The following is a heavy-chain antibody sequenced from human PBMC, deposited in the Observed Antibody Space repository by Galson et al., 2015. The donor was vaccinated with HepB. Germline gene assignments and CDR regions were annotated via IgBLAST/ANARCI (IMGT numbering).Heavy chain of an antibody. D-gene: IGHD2-21*02. CDR3: ASRDCGGDCPFGY. V-gene: IGHV1-8*01. CDR1: GYTFTSYD. Sequence: SVKVSCKATGYTFTSYDINWVRQATGQGLEWMGWMNPNSGNTGYAQKFQGRVTMTRNTSISTAYMELSSLRSEDTAVYYCASRDCGGDCPFGYWGQGTLVTVSS. CDR2: MNPNSGNT. J-gene: IGHJ4*02.